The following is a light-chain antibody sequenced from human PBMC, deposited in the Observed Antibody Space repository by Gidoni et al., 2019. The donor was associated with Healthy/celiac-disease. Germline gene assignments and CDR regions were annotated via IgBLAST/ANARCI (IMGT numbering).Light chain of an antibody. CDR3: QQSYSTPWT. V-gene: IGKV1-39*01. J-gene: IGKJ1*01. CDR2: AAS. CDR1: QSISSY. Sequence: DIQMTQSPSSLSASVGDRVTITCLASQSISSYLNWYQQKPGKAPKLLNYAASSLQSGVPSRFSGSGSGTDFTLTISSLQPEDFATYYCQQSYSTPWTFGQGTKVEIK.